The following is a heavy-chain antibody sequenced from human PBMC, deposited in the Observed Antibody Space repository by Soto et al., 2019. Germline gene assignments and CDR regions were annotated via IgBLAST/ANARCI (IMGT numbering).Heavy chain of an antibody. CDR1: GGSISSYY. J-gene: IGHJ5*02. CDR3: ARVGGIGRTIFRGHLWWFDP. Sequence: SETLSLTCTVSGGSISSYYWSWIRQPPGKGLERIGYIYYSGSTNYNPSLKSRVTISVDTSKNQFSLKLSSVTAADTAVYYCARVGGIGRTIFRGHLWWFDPSGQALLVTVSS. V-gene: IGHV4-59*01. D-gene: IGHD3-3*01. CDR2: IYYSGST.